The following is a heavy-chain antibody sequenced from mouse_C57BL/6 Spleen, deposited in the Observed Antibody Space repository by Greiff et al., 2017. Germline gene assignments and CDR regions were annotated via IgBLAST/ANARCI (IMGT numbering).Heavy chain of an antibody. CDR1: GFTFSDAW. CDR2: IRNKANNHAT. D-gene: IGHD4-1*02. V-gene: IGHV6-6*01. CDR3: TRPFQLGFFDY. Sequence: EVQRVESGGGLVQPGGSMKLSCAASGFTFSDAWMDWVRQSPEKGLEWVAEIRNKANNHATYYAESVKGRFTISRDDSKSSVYLKMNSLRAEDTGIYYGTRPFQLGFFDYWGQGTTLTVSS. J-gene: IGHJ2*01.